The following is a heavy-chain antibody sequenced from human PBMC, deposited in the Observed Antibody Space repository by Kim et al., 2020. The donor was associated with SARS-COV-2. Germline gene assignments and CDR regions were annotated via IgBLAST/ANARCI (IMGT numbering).Heavy chain of an antibody. D-gene: IGHD6-6*01. CDR3: ARTWQARTYYFDS. J-gene: IGHJ4*02. CDR1: KFTFSSYS. V-gene: IGHV3-48*04. CDR2: ISSSSSII. Sequence: GGSLRLSCAASKFTFSSYSMNWVRQAPGKGLEWVSYISSSSSIIYYADSVKGRFTISRDNAKNSLYLQMNSLRAEDTAVYYCARTWQARTYYFDSWGQGTLVTVSS.